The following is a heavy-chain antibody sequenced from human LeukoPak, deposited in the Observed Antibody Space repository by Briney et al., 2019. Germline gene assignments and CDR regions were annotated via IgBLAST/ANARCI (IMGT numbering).Heavy chain of an antibody. CDR1: GYTFTSYS. D-gene: IGHD3-22*01. V-gene: IGHV1-18*01. Sequence: GASVKVSCKASGYTFTSYSISWVRQAPGQGLEWMGWISAYNGNTNYAQKLQGRVTMTTDTSTSTAYMELRSLRSDDTAVYYCARDNYYDSSGYPIDYWGQGTLVTVSS. J-gene: IGHJ4*02. CDR2: ISAYNGNT. CDR3: ARDNYYDSSGYPIDY.